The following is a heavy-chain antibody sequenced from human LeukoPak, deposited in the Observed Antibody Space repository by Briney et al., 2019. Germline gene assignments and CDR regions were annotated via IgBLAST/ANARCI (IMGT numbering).Heavy chain of an antibody. CDR1: GFTFSIYG. CDR2: ISDNGGNT. J-gene: IGHJ4*02. V-gene: IGHV3-23*01. CDR3: ATYRQVLLPFES. D-gene: IGHD2-8*02. Sequence: PGGSLRLSCAASGFTFSIYGMGWVRQAPGKGLEWVSSISDNGGNTYYADSAKGRFTISRDNSKNTLYLQMTSLRAEDTAIYYCATYRQVLLPFESWGQGTLVTVSS.